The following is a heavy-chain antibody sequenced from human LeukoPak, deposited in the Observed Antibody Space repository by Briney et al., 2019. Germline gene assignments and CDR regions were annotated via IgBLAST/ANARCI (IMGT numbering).Heavy chain of an antibody. CDR2: INPNNGAT. CDR1: GYTFTSYY. D-gene: IGHD1-26*01. Sequence: ASVKVSCKASGYTFTSYYMHWVRQAPGQWLEWMGRINPNNGATNYAQKFQGRVTITGDTSINTAYMELSSLRSDDTAVYYCTRESGSYHGNDYWGQGTLVTVSS. V-gene: IGHV1-2*06. J-gene: IGHJ4*02. CDR3: TRESGSYHGNDY.